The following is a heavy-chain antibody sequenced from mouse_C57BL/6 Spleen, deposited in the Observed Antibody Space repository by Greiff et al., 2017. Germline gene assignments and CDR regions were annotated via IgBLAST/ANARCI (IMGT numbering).Heavy chain of an antibody. CDR3: ARQELGRYYFDY. CDR2: ISNGGGST. Sequence: EVKVEESGGGLVQPGGSLKLSCAASGFTFSDYYMYWVRQTPEKRLEWVAYISNGGGSTYYPDTVKGRFTISRDNAKNTLYLQMSRLKSEDTAMYYCARQELGRYYFDYWGQGTTLTVSS. V-gene: IGHV5-12*01. D-gene: IGHD4-1*01. CDR1: GFTFSDYY. J-gene: IGHJ2*01.